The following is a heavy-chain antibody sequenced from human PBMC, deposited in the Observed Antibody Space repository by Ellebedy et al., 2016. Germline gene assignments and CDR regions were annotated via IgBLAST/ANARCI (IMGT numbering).Heavy chain of an antibody. J-gene: IGHJ3*02. D-gene: IGHD2-2*01. CDR2: INWNGGST. V-gene: IGHV3-20*04. CDR3: ARDNGFCRGSSCYASFDI. Sequence: GESLKISXAASGFTFDNYGMSWVRQAPGKGLEWVSGINWNGGSTGYADSLKGRFTSSRDNARSSLYLQMNSLRAEDTAVYYCARDNGFCRGSSCYASFDIWGQGTMVTVSS. CDR1: GFTFDNYG.